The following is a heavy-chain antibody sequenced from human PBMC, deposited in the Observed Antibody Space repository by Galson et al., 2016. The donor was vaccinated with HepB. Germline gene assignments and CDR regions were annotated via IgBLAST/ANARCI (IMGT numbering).Heavy chain of an antibody. D-gene: IGHD3-10*01. CDR3: ARRSSDAFDI. Sequence: QSGAEVKKPGESLKISCEGSGYSFTSYWIGWVRQMTGKGLEWMGTIYPGDSDTRYSPSSQGQVTISADKSISAGYLQWNSLKASDTAIYYCARRSSDAFDIWGQGTTVTVSS. CDR2: IYPGDSDT. J-gene: IGHJ3*02. CDR1: GYSFTSYW. V-gene: IGHV5-51*01.